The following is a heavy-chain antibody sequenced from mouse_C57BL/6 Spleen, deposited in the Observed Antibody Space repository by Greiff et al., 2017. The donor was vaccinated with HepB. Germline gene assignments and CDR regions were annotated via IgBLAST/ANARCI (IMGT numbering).Heavy chain of an antibody. CDR3: ARGETGY. V-gene: IGHV1-26*01. J-gene: IGHJ3*01. Sequence: VQLQQSGPELVKPGASVKISCKASGYTFTDYYMNWVKQSHGKSLEWIGDINPNNGGTSYNQKFKGKATLTVDKSSSTAYMELRSLTSEDSAVYYCARGETGYWGQGTLVTVSA. CDR1: GYTFTDYY. CDR2: INPNNGGT.